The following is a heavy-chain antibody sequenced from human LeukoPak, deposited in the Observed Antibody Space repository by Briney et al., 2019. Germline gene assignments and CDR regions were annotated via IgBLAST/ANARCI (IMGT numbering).Heavy chain of an antibody. CDR1: GFTFSSYS. D-gene: IGHD3-3*01. CDR2: ISSSSSYI. J-gene: IGHJ5*02. CDR3: ARDRSPCDFWSGYYGCSWFDP. Sequence: GGSLRLSCAASGFTFSSYSMNWVRQAPGKGLEWVSSISSSSSYIYYADSVKGRLNISRDNAKNSLYLQMNSLRAEDTAVYYCARDRSPCDFWSGYYGCSWFDPWGQGTLVTVSS. V-gene: IGHV3-21*01.